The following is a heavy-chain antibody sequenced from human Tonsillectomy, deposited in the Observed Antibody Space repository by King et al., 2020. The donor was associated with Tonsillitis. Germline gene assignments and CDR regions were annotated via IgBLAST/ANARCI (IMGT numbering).Heavy chain of an antibody. D-gene: IGHD2-21*02. Sequence: VQLVESGGGLVQPGGSLRLSCAASGFTFSSYAMSWVRQAPGKGLVWVSVISGSGVSTFYADSVMGRFTISRDNSNNTRYLQMNSLRAEDTAVYYCAKLGGVVVTAIGYWGQGTLVTVSS. J-gene: IGHJ4*02. V-gene: IGHV3-23*04. CDR3: AKLGGVVVTAIGY. CDR2: ISGSGVST. CDR1: GFTFSSYA.